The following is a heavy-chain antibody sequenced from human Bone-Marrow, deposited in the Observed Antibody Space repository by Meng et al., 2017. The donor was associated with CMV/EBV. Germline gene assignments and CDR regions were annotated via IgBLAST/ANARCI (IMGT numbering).Heavy chain of an antibody. Sequence: GESLKISCAASGFTFSSYSMNWVRQAPGKGLEWVSYISSSSSTIYYADSVKGRFTISRDNAKNSLYLQMNSLRAEDTAVYYCARVSATAMVLIYYGMDVWGQGTTVTVSS. CDR1: GFTFSSYS. J-gene: IGHJ6*02. CDR3: ARVSATAMVLIYYGMDV. CDR2: ISSSSSTI. D-gene: IGHD5-18*01. V-gene: IGHV3-48*04.